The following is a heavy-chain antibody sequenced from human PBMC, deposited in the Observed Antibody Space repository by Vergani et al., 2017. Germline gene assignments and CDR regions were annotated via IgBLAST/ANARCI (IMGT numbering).Heavy chain of an antibody. D-gene: IGHD3-9*01. J-gene: IGHJ3*02. CDR2: IYHSGST. Sequence: QVQLQESGPGLVKPSETLSLTCAVSGYSISSGYYWGWIRQPPGKGLEWIGSIYHSGSTYYNPPLKSRVTISVDTSKNQFSLKLSSVTAADTAVYYCARRDYDTLTGYWDAFDIWGQGTMVTVSS. CDR3: ARRDYDTLTGYWDAFDI. V-gene: IGHV4-38-2*01. CDR1: GYSISSGYY.